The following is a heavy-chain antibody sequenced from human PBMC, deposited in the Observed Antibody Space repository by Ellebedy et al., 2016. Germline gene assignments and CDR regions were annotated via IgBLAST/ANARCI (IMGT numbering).Heavy chain of an antibody. Sequence: GSLRLSCNVSGGSVSSAYWNWIRRPPGKGLEWIGYVFHTGTTNYSPSLKSRVTMSGDTSKSQFSLGLTSVTAADTAVYYCAKWNGDWNAYDVWGQGTMVTVSS. CDR2: VFHTGTT. CDR3: AKWNGDWNAYDV. D-gene: IGHD1-1*01. CDR1: GGSVSSAY. V-gene: IGHV4-59*02. J-gene: IGHJ3*01.